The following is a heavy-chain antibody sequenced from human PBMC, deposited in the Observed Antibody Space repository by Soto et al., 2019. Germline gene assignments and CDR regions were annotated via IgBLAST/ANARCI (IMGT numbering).Heavy chain of an antibody. J-gene: IGHJ4*02. D-gene: IGHD3-22*01. CDR2: IIPIFGTA. V-gene: IGHV1-69*06. CDR3: ARDGDSSGYGSDY. Sequence: SVKVSCKASGGTFSSYAISWVRQAPGQGLEWMGGIIPIFGTANYAQKFQGRVTITADKSTSTAYMELSSLRSEDTAVYYCARDGDSSGYGSDYWGQGTLVTVSS. CDR1: GGTFSSYA.